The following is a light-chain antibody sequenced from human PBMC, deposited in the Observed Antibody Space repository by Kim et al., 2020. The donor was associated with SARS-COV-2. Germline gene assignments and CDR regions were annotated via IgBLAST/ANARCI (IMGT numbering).Light chain of an antibody. V-gene: IGLV7-46*01. Sequence: PRETVTLTCASSTGAVTPTHYPYWFQKKPGEVPRTLIFDTGSRHSWTPARFSGSLSGDKAVLTLAGAQPEDEGDYYCLLSFSGIRVFGGGTQLTVL. J-gene: IGLJ3*02. CDR2: DTG. CDR3: LLSFSGIRV. CDR1: TGAVTPTHY.